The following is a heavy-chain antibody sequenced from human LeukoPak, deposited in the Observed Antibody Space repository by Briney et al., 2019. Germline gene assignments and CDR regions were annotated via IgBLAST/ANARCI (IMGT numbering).Heavy chain of an antibody. Sequence: PGGSLRLSCAASGFTFSSYSMNWVRQAPGKGLEWVSYISSSSSTIYYADSVKGRFTISRDNAKNSLYLQVNSLRAEDTAVYYCARVTGMATITYYYYMDVWGKGTTVTVSS. D-gene: IGHD5-24*01. J-gene: IGHJ6*03. V-gene: IGHV3-48*04. CDR2: ISSSSSTI. CDR1: GFTFSSYS. CDR3: ARVTGMATITYYYYMDV.